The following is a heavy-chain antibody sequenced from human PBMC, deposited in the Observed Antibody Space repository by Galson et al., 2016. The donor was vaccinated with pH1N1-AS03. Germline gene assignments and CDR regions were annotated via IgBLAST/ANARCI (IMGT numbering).Heavy chain of an antibody. CDR2: INPSDGNT. J-gene: IGHJ6*02. D-gene: IGHD4/OR15-4a*01. CDR3: ARVSAGLTGYYYAMDV. Sequence: SCKASGYTFTSYYIHWVRQAPGQGREWMGIINPSDGNTNYAQRFQGRVTMTSDTSTSTVYMELSSLRSDDTAVYYCARVSAGLTGYYYAMDVWGQGTTVTVSS. V-gene: IGHV1-46*01. CDR1: GYTFTSYY.